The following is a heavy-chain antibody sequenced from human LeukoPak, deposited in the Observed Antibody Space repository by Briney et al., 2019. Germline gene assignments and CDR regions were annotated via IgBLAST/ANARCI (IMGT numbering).Heavy chain of an antibody. D-gene: IGHD3-16*01. CDR2: INHSGST. CDR3: ARGRTKFMIT. J-gene: IGHJ4*02. CDR1: GGSFSGYY. V-gene: IGHV4-34*01. Sequence: SETLSLTCAVYGGSFSGYYWSWIRQPPGKGLEWIGEINHSGSTNYNPSLKSRVTITVDTSKNQFSLKLSSVTAADTAVYYCARGRTKFMITWGQGTLVTVSS.